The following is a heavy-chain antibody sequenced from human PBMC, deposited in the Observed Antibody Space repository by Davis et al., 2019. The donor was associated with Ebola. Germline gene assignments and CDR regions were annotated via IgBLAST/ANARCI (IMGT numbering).Heavy chain of an antibody. Sequence: GSLRLSCKGSGYSFTSYWISWVRQMPGKGLEWMGRIDPSDSYTNYSPSFQGHVTISADKSISTAYLQWSSLKASDTAMYYCARRVGYSYGYDYYYYGMDVWGQGTTVTVSS. D-gene: IGHD5-18*01. CDR1: GYSFTSYW. J-gene: IGHJ6*02. CDR3: ARRVGYSYGYDYYYYGMDV. CDR2: IDPSDSYT. V-gene: IGHV5-10-1*01.